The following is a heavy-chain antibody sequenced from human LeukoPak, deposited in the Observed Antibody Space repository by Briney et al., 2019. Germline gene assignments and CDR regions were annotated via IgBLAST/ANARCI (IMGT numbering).Heavy chain of an antibody. CDR1: GFTFSSYG. D-gene: IGHD3-22*01. CDR3: AKDTSGYYPGGFDI. V-gene: IGHV3-30*02. J-gene: IGHJ3*02. CDR2: IRYDGSNK. Sequence: GSLRLSCAASGFTFSSYGMHWVRQAPGKGLEGVAFIRYDGSNKYYADSVKGRFTISRDNSKNTVYLQMNSLRAQDTAVYYCAKDTSGYYPGGFDIWGQGTMVTVSS.